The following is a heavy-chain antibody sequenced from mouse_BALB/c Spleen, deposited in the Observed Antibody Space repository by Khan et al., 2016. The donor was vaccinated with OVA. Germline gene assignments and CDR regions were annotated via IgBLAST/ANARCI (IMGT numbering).Heavy chain of an antibody. CDR1: GFTFSDYG. J-gene: IGHJ3*01. CDR2: ISDLAYTI. Sequence: EVELVESGGGLVQPGGSRKLSCAASGFTFSDYGMAWVRQAPGKGPEWVAFISDLAYTIYYGDAVTGRFTISRENAQNTLYLQLSSLSAEDTAIYYCGRGGGAAACAYWGLGTIVTVSA. V-gene: IGHV5-15*02. CDR3: GRGGGAAACAY.